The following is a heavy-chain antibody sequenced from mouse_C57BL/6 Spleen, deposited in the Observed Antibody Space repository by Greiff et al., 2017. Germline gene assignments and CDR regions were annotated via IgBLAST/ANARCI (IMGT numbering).Heavy chain of an antibody. D-gene: IGHD2-5*01. Sequence: VQLQQSGAELVRPGASVKLSCTASGFNIKDDYMHWVKQRPEQGLEWIGWIDPENGDTEYASKFQGKATITADTSSNTAYLQLSSLTSEDTAVYYCTKKGTPDYSNYGGAMDYWGQGTSVTVSS. CDR3: TKKGTPDYSNYGGAMDY. V-gene: IGHV14-4*01. CDR1: GFNIKDDY. J-gene: IGHJ4*01. CDR2: IDPENGDT.